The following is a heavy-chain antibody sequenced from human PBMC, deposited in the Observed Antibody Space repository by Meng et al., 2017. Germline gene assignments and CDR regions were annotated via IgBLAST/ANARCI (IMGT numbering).Heavy chain of an antibody. V-gene: IGHV1-2*06. CDR3: ASFPLERYYDSSGYYYYYYGMDV. D-gene: IGHD3-22*01. Sequence: ASVKVSCKASGYTFTGYYMHWVRQAPGQGLEWMGRINPNSGGTNYAQKYQGRVTMTRDTSISTAYMELSRLRSEDTAVYYCASFPLERYYDSSGYYYYYYGMDVWGQGTTVTVSS. CDR1: GYTFTGYY. CDR2: INPNSGGT. J-gene: IGHJ6*02.